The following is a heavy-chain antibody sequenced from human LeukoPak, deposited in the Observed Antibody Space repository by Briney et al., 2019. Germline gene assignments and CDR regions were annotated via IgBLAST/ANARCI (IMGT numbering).Heavy chain of an antibody. Sequence: GGSLRLSCAASGFTFTSYAMSWVRQAPGKGLDWVSTITYGGGSTYYADSVEGRFTISRDNSKNTLSLQVNSLRAEDTAVYYCAKVTDSRRGSFDYWGQGTLVTVSS. J-gene: IGHJ4*02. CDR1: GFTFTSYA. V-gene: IGHV3-23*01. CDR2: ITYGGGST. D-gene: IGHD6-13*01. CDR3: AKVTDSRRGSFDY.